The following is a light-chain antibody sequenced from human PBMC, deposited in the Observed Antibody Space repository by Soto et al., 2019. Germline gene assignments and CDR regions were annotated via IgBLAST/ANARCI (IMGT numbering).Light chain of an antibody. CDR1: SSDVGSYNL. J-gene: IGLJ2*01. Sequence: QSVLTQPASVSGSPGQSITISCTGTSSDVGSYNLVSWYQQHPGKAPTLMIYEVSKRPSGVSNRFSGSKSGNTASLTISGLQAEDEADYYCCSYAGSSNLVFGGGTKLTVL. CDR2: EVS. V-gene: IGLV2-23*02. CDR3: CSYAGSSNLV.